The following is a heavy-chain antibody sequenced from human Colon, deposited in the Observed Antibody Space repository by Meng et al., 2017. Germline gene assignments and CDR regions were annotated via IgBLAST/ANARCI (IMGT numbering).Heavy chain of an antibody. CDR3: ARGEDCSSTSCYGWFDP. J-gene: IGHJ5*02. D-gene: IGHD2-2*01. CDR2: INHSGST. Sequence: GSLRLSCAVYGGSFSGYYWSWIRQPPGKGLEWIGEINHSGSTNYNPSLKSRVTISVDTSKNQFSLKLSSVTAADTAVYYCARGEDCSSTSCYGWFDPWDQGTLVTVSS. CDR1: GGSFSGYY. V-gene: IGHV4-34*01.